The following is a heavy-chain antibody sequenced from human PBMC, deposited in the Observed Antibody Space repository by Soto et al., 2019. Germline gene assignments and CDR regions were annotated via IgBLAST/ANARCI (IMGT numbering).Heavy chain of an antibody. V-gene: IGHV3-74*01. D-gene: IGHD5-12*01. CDR1: GFTFSSYW. J-gene: IGHJ3*02. Sequence: EVQLVESGGGLVQPGGSLRLSCAASGFTFSSYWMHWVRQAPGKGLVWVSRINSGGSITTYADSVKGRFTISIDNAKNTLFLQLNSLRAEDTAVYYCASVVSTIGSDGFDIWRQGTTVTVSS. CDR2: INSGGSIT. CDR3: ASVVSTIGSDGFDI.